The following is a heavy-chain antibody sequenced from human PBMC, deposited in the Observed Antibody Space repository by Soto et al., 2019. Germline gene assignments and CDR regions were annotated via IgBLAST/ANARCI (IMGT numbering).Heavy chain of an antibody. D-gene: IGHD3-3*01. CDR1: GGSVRSGSYY. V-gene: IGHV4-61*01. Sequence: QVQLQESGPGLVKPSETLSLTCSVSGGSVRSGSYYWSWIRQPPGKGLEYIGYVFYRGGTNYNPSLKRRVTRSLDTSKNQFSLKLSSVTAADTAVYYCARRTNGGPTGWSVDYWGQGTLVTVSS. CDR3: ARRTNGGPTGWSVDY. CDR2: VFYRGGT. J-gene: IGHJ4*02.